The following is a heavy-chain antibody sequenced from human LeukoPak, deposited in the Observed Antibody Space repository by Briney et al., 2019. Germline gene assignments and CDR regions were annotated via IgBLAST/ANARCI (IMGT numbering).Heavy chain of an antibody. J-gene: IGHJ6*02. CDR2: INHSGST. CDR1: GGSFSGYY. Sequence: SETLSLTCAVYGGSFSGYYWSWIRQPPGKGLEWIGEINHSGSTNYNPSLKSRVTISVDTSKNQFSLKLSSVTAADTAVYYCARGQFFYYGSGSYPPDVWGQGTTVTVSS. V-gene: IGHV4-34*01. CDR3: ARGQFFYYGSGSYPPDV. D-gene: IGHD3-10*01.